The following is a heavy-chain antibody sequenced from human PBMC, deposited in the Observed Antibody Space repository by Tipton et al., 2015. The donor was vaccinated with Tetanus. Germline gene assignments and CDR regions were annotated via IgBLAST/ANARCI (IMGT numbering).Heavy chain of an antibody. Sequence: LRLSCAVYGGSFSGYYWSWIRQPPGKGLEWIGETNHSGTTNYNPSLKSQVTISVDTSKNQFSLKLSSVTAADTSVYYCARGRGPAGRWYFDLWGRGTLVTVSS. CDR2: TNHSGTT. CDR3: ARGRGPAGRWYFDL. V-gene: IGHV4-34*01. D-gene: IGHD2-2*01. J-gene: IGHJ2*01. CDR1: GGSFSGYY.